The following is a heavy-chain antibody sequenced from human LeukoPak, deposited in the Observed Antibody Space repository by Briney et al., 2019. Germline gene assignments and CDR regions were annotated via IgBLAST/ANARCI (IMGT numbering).Heavy chain of an antibody. V-gene: IGHV3-23*01. D-gene: IGHD3-10*01. CDR1: GFTFNTYA. CDR3: AKGSRASRPYYFDF. Sequence: GVSLRLSCAASGFTFNTYAMSWVRQALGKGLEWVSAIISSGDDTYHADSVKGRFTISRDNSKNTLYLQMNGLRAEDTAVYYCAKGSRASRPYYFDFWGQGTLVTVSS. J-gene: IGHJ4*02. CDR2: IISSGDDT.